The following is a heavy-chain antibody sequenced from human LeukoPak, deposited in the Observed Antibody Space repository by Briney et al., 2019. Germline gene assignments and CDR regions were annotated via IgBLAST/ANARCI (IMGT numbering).Heavy chain of an antibody. CDR1: GGSFSGYY. CDR2: INHSGST. Sequence: PSETLSLTCAVYGGSFSGYYWSWLRQPPGKGLEWIGEINHSGSTNYNPSLKSRVTISVDTSKNQFSLKLSSVTAADTAVYYCARGAIYCSGGSCYAIYMDVWGKGTTVTVSS. J-gene: IGHJ6*03. V-gene: IGHV4-34*01. D-gene: IGHD2-15*01. CDR3: ARGAIYCSGGSCYAIYMDV.